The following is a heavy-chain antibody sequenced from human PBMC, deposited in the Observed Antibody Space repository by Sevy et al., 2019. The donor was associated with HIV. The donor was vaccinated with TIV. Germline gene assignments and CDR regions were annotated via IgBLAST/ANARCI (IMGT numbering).Heavy chain of an antibody. CDR2: IKSEIDGGAI. J-gene: IGHJ6*02. V-gene: IGHV3-15*01. D-gene: IGHD5-12*01. CDR3: IAELEYRGYDEEVINYYYYGMHV. CDR1: GFTFSSAW. Sequence: GGSLRLSCAASGFTFSSAWMSWVRQAPGKGLEWVGRIKSEIDGGAIDYAAPVKGRFSISREDSKNTVYLQVKSRNTEDTAVYYCIAELEYRGYDEEVINYYYYGMHVWGQGTTVTVSS.